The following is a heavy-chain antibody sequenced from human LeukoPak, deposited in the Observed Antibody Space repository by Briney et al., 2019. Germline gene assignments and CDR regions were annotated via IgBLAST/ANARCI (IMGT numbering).Heavy chain of an antibody. CDR3: AGRTPGTSKSDC. Sequence: GGSLRLSCAASGFTFSSYWMTWVRQAPGKGLEWVANIKEDGSQKYYVDSVKGRFTISRDNSKNSLYLQMNSLRAEDTAVYYCAGRTPGTSKSDCWGQGTLVTVSS. V-gene: IGHV3-7*05. CDR1: GFTFSSYW. D-gene: IGHD6-13*01. CDR2: IKEDGSQK. J-gene: IGHJ4*02.